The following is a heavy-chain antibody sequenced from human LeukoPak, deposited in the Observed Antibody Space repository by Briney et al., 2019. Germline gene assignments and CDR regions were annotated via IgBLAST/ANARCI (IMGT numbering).Heavy chain of an antibody. CDR1: GYTFTSYD. V-gene: IGHV1-18*01. D-gene: IGHD3-3*01. CDR2: ISAYNGNT. Sequence: GASVKVSCKASGYTFTSYDINWVRQATGQGLEWMGWISAYNGNTNYAQKLQGRVTMTTDTSTSTAYMELRSLRSDDTAVYYCARVSGVYDFWSGYPYPFDYWGQGTLVTVSS. CDR3: ARVSGVYDFWSGYPYPFDY. J-gene: IGHJ4*02.